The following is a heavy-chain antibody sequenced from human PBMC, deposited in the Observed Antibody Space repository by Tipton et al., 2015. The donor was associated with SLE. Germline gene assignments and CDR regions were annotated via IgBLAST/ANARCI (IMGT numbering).Heavy chain of an antibody. D-gene: IGHD4-23*01. Sequence: TLSLTCTVSGGSISSGSHYWSWIRQPAGKGLEWIGDMYTSGSTDYNPSLQNRVTISVDMSKNQFSLRLSSVTAADTAVYFCARDLDGGNSGPFFDFWGQGTLVTVSS. CDR3: ARDLDGGNSGPFFDF. J-gene: IGHJ4*02. CDR1: GGSISSGSHY. CDR2: MYTSGST. V-gene: IGHV4-61*09.